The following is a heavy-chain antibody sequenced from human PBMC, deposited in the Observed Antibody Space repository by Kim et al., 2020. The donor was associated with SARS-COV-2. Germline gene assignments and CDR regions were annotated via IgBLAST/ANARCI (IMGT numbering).Heavy chain of an antibody. Sequence: GGSLRLSCAASGFTFSSYWMHWVRQAPGKGLVGVSRINSDGSSTSYADSVKGRFTISRDNAKNTLYLQMNSLRAEDTAVYYCAREGGYAYYYYGMDVWGQGTTVTVSS. CDR3: AREGGYAYYYYGMDV. J-gene: IGHJ6*02. CDR2: INSDGSST. CDR1: GFTFSSYW. V-gene: IGHV3-74*01. D-gene: IGHD5-18*01.